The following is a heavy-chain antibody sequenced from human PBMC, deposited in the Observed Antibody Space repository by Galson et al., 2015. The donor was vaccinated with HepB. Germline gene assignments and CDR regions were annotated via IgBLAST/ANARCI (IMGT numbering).Heavy chain of an antibody. CDR3: ARRISLVRGIITKPDYYYGKDV. J-gene: IGHJ6*02. Sequence: SLRLSCAASGFTFSSYWMNWVRQAPGKGLEWVAHINQDGSSKYYVDSVKGRFTISRDNAKDSVYLPLDSLRAEDTAVYYCARRISLVRGIITKPDYYYGKDVWGQGTTVTVAS. CDR2: INQDGSSK. V-gene: IGHV3-7*03. CDR1: GFTFSSYW. D-gene: IGHD3-10*01.